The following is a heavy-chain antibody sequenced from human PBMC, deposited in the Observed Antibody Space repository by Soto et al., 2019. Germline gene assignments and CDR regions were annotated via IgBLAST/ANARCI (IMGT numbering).Heavy chain of an antibody. CDR3: ARSYGSGYRAFDY. D-gene: IGHD3-10*01. CDR1: GDTFNFYS. V-gene: IGHV1-69*02. CDR2: VNPIVSMS. J-gene: IGHJ4*02. Sequence: QVQLVQSGAEVKRPGSSVKVSCKASGDTFNFYSINWVRQAPGLGLEWMGRVNPIVSMSNYAQKFQGRVTMTGGKSTSTAYMELSSLRSEDTAIYCCARSYGSGYRAFDYWGQGALVTVSS.